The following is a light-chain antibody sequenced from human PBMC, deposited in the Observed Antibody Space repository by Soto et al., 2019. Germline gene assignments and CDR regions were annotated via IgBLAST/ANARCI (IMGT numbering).Light chain of an antibody. CDR2: AAS. J-gene: IGKJ1*01. CDR1: QSISSS. CDR3: QQYNGYSRT. Sequence: DIQMTQSPSSLSASVGDRVTITCRASQSISSSLKWYQQKPGKAPKLLISAASSLQRGVPSRFSGSGSGTDFTLTISSMQPEDFATFYCQQYNGYSRTFGQGTKVDI. V-gene: IGKV1-5*01.